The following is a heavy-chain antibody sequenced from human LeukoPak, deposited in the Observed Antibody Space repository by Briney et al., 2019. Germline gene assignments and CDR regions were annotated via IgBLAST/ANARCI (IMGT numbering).Heavy chain of an antibody. D-gene: IGHD3-22*01. Sequence: SETLSPTCAVSSGSISSGGYSWSWIRQPPGNGLEWIGYIYHSGSTYYNPSLKSRVTISVDRSKNQFSLKLSSVTAADTAVYYCARAAYYYDSSGYYTGAFDIWGQGTMVTVSS. V-gene: IGHV4-30-2*01. CDR3: ARAAYYYDSSGYYTGAFDI. CDR1: SGSISSGGYS. CDR2: IYHSGST. J-gene: IGHJ3*02.